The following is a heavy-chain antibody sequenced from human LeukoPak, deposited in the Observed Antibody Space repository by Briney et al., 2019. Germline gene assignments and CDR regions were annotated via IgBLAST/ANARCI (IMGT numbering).Heavy chain of an antibody. CDR1: GGSISSYY. CDR3: ARGGYCSSTSCPYYYYYMDV. CDR2: IYTSGST. V-gene: IGHV4-4*07. Sequence: SETLSLTCTVSGGSISSYYWSWIRQPAGKGLEWIGRIYTSGSTNYNPSLKSRVTMSVDTSKNQFSLKLSSVTAADTAVYYCARGGYCSSTSCPYYYYYMDVWGKGTTVTVSS. J-gene: IGHJ6*03. D-gene: IGHD2-2*01.